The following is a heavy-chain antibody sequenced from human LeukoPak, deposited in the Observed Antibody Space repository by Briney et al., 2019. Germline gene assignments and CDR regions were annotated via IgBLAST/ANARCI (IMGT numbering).Heavy chain of an antibody. CDR2: IWFDGSNK. J-gene: IGHJ5*02. D-gene: IGHD5-18*01. CDR3: ARVGRQLSFDQ. V-gene: IGHV3-33*01. Sequence: GGSLRLSCAASGFSFSSYGMHWVRQAPGKGLEWVAVIWFDGSNKYHADSVKGRLTISRDNSKNTLYLQMDSLRAEGTAVYYCARVGRQLSFDQWGQGTLVTVSS. CDR1: GFSFSSYG.